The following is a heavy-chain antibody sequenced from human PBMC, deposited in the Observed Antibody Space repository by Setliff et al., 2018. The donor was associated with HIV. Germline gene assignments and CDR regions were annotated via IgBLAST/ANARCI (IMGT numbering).Heavy chain of an antibody. V-gene: IGHV1-24*01. CDR2: FAPEDGET. CDR3: AIDGAGGWLRPMPDY. CDR1: GYTLTELS. D-gene: IGHD5-12*01. J-gene: IGHJ4*02. Sequence: ASVKVSCKVSGYTLTELSMHWVRQAPGKGLEWMGNFAPEDGETIYAQRFQGRVTMTEDTSTDTAYMELTRLRSEDTAVYYCAIDGAGGWLRPMPDYWGQGTLVTVSS.